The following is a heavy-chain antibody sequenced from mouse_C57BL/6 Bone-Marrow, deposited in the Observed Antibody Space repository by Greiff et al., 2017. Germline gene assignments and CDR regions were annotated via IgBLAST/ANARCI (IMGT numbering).Heavy chain of an antibody. V-gene: IGHV6-6*01. CDR2: NRNKANNHAT. CDR1: GFTFSDAW. CDR3: TRDWEAMDY. D-gene: IGHD4-1*01. J-gene: IGHJ4*01. Sequence: EVKLMESGGGLVQPGGSLKLSCAASGFTFSDAWMAWVRQSPEKGLEWVAENRNKANNHATYYAESVKGRFTISRDDSKSSVYLQMNSLRAEDTGIYYCTRDWEAMDYWGQGTSVTVSS.